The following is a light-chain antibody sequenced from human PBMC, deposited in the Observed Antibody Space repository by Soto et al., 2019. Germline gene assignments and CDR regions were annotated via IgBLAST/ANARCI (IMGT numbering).Light chain of an antibody. J-gene: IGLJ1*01. CDR1: SSNIGSNT. V-gene: IGLV1-44*01. CDR2: TND. Sequence: QSVLTQPPSASGTPGQRVTISCSGSSSNIGSNTVNWYQQLPGTAPKLLIYTNDQRPSGVPDRFSGSKSGTSASLAISGLQSEDAADYFCAAWDDSLNGYVFATGTKVTVL. CDR3: AAWDDSLNGYV.